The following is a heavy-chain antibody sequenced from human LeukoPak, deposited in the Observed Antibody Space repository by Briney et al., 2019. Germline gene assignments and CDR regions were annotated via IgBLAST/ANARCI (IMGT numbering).Heavy chain of an antibody. CDR1: GFSFTSNW. J-gene: IGHJ4*02. V-gene: IGHV5-51*01. Sequence: GESPKISCKGSGFSFTSNWIAWVRQMPGKGLEWMGIIYPGDSDTRYSPSFQGQVTISADKSISTAYLQWSSLKASDTAMYYCARQYGRPFDYWGQGTLVTVSS. CDR2: IYPGDSDT. CDR3: ARQYGRPFDY. D-gene: IGHD4-17*01.